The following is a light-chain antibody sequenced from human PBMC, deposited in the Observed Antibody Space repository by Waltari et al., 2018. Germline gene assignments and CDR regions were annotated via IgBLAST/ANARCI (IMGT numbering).Light chain of an antibody. Sequence: DIVLTQSPCTLSLSPGERATLSCRASQRISSYLAWYQLRPGKAPKLLIYHTSILDTGVPDRFSGSGSGTEFTLTISRLKPEDFAVYYCQKYDSLPGTFGQGTKVEIK. V-gene: IGKV3-20*01. CDR2: HTS. CDR1: QRISSY. CDR3: QKYDSLPGT. J-gene: IGKJ1*01.